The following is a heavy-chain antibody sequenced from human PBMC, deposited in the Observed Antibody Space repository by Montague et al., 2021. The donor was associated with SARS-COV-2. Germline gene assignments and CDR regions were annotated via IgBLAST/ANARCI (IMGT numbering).Heavy chain of an antibody. CDR2: IFPSGTT. D-gene: IGHD6-13*01. V-gene: IGHV4-4*07. CDR1: GVSVTNNN. Sequence: SETLSLTCSVSGVSVTNNNCTWIRHSATKGLEFLGRIFPSGTTTYNPSLKGRLPMSRDSAKNEFYLRLTSVTAADTALDFCTGASDSSAAGIETWGQGTLVGVSS. J-gene: IGHJ5*02. CDR3: TGASDSSAAGIET.